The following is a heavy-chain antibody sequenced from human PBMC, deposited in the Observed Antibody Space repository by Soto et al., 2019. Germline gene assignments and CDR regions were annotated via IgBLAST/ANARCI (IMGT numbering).Heavy chain of an antibody. V-gene: IGHV3-33*08. D-gene: IGHD4-4*01. CDR3: AREGVGDDYSNYVVGTTYYYYGMDV. CDR1: GFTFSSYG. CDR2: IWYDGSNK. J-gene: IGHJ6*02. Sequence: PGGSLRLSCAASGFTFSSYGMHWVRQAPGKGLEWVADIWYDGSNKYYADSVKGRFTISRDNSKNTLYLQMNSLRAEDTAVYYCAREGVGDDYSNYVVGTTYYYYGMDVWGQGTTVTVSS.